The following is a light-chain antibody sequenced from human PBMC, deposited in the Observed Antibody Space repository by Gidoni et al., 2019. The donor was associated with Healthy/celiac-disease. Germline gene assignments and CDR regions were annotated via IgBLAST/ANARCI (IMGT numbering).Light chain of an antibody. Sequence: SYELTQPPSVSVSPGQTASITRSGDKLGDKYACWYQQKPGQSPVLVIYQDSKRPSGIPERFSGSNSGNTATLTLSGTQAMDEADYYCQAWDSSTVVFGTGTKVTVL. CDR2: QDS. J-gene: IGLJ1*01. CDR1: KLGDKY. CDR3: QAWDSSTVV. V-gene: IGLV3-1*01.